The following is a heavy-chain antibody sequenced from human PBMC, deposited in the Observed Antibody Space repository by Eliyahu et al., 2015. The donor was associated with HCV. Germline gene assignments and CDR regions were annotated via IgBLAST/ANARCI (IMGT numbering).Heavy chain of an antibody. J-gene: IGHJ5*02. D-gene: IGHD6-19*01. V-gene: IGHV4-59*01. CDR3: ASGGGGIAVAGTGGWFDP. Sequence: QVQLQESGPGLVKPSETLSLTCTVXGGSITXYXXSWXRQPPGKGLEWXGYIHYSGSIHYHPSLKSRVTISVDTSKXQFSLNLTSATAADTAVYYCASGGGGIAVAGTGGWFDPWGQGTLVTVSS. CDR2: IHYSGSI. CDR1: GGSITXYX.